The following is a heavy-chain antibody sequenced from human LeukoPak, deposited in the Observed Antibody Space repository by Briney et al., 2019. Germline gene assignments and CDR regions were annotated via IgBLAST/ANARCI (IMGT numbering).Heavy chain of an antibody. CDR1: GGTFSSYA. CDR3: ARGKYYYGSGSISNYYYYYGMDV. D-gene: IGHD3-10*01. Sequence: SVKVSCKASGGTFSSYAISWVRQAPGQGLEWMGGIIPIFGTANYAQKFQGRVTITADESTSTAYMELSSLRSEDTAVYYCARGKYYYGSGSISNYYYYYGMDVWGQGTTVTVSS. V-gene: IGHV1-69*13. CDR2: IIPIFGTA. J-gene: IGHJ6*02.